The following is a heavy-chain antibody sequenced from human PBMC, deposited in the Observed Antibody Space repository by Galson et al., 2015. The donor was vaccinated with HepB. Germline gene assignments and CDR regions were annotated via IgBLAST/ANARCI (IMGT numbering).Heavy chain of an antibody. CDR2: ISTYNGDT. J-gene: IGHJ3*02. V-gene: IGHV1-18*01. Sequence: SVKVSCKASGYSFTTYGITWVRQAPGQGLEWLGCISTYNGDTKYTQKVQGRVTMTTDVSTSTAYMELRSLRSDDTAVYYCAKGGMQQDLNGAFDIWGQGTKVTVSS. D-gene: IGHD6-13*01. CDR3: AKGGMQQDLNGAFDI. CDR1: GYSFTTYG.